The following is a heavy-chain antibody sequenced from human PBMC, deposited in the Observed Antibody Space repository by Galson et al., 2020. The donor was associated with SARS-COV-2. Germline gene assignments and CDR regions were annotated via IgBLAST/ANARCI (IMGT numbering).Heavy chain of an antibody. CDR2: TIYSGST. CDR1: GGSISTYY. CDR3: ARGTLTTRYNYHYNYGLDV. D-gene: IGHD1-1*01. Sequence: SETLSLTCTVSGGSISTYYWNWIRQPPGKGLEWIGYTIYSGSTNYNPSLQSRVTISVDTSKNQLSLNLKSVTAADTGVYYCARGTLTTRYNYHYNYGLDVWGQGTTVTVSS. J-gene: IGHJ6*02. V-gene: IGHV4-59*01.